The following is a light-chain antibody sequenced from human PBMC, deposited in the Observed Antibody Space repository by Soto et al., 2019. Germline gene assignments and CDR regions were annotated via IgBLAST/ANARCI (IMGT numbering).Light chain of an antibody. CDR1: RSNIGAGYD. CDR3: QSYDSSLSGSV. CDR2: GNS. V-gene: IGLV1-40*01. Sequence: QSVLTQPPSVSGAPGQRVTISCTWSRSNIGAGYDVHWYQQLPGTAPKLLIYGNSNRPSGVPDRFSGSKSGTSASLAITGLQAEDEADYYCQSYDSSLSGSVFVTGTKLTVL. J-gene: IGLJ1*01.